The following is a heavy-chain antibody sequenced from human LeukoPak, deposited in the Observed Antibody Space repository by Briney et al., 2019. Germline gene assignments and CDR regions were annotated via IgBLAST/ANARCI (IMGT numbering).Heavy chain of an antibody. Sequence: ASVKVSCKASGYTFTSYGISWVRQAPGQGLEWMGWISAYNGNTNYAQKLQGRVTMTTDTSTSTAYMEPRSLRSDDTAVYYCARDLYAGREGYCGGDCVFDYWGQGTLVTVSS. CDR2: ISAYNGNT. V-gene: IGHV1-18*01. D-gene: IGHD2-21*02. CDR3: ARDLYAGREGYCGGDCVFDY. J-gene: IGHJ4*02. CDR1: GYTFTSYG.